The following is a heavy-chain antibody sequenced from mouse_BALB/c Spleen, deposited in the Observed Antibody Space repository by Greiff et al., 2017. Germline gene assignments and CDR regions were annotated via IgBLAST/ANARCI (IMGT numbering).Heavy chain of an antibody. CDR3: ARGRFTRDYFDY. CDR1: GFNIKDTY. Sequence: VQLQQSGAELVKPGASVKLSCTASGFNIKDTYMHWVKQRPEQGLEWIGRIDPANGNTKYDPKFQGKATITADTSSNTAYLQLSSLTSEDTAVYYCARGRFTRDYFDYWGQGTTLTVSS. CDR2: IDPANGNT. J-gene: IGHJ2*01. V-gene: IGHV14-3*02.